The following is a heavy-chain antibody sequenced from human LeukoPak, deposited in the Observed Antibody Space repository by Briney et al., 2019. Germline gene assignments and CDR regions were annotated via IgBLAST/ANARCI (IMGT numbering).Heavy chain of an antibody. V-gene: IGHV1-3*01. CDR3: ARESHVTREDY. Sequence: ASVKVSCKASGYTFTSYAMHWVRQAPGQRLEWMGWINAGNGNTKYSQKFQGRVTMTTDTSTSTAYMELRSLRSDDTAVYYCARESHVTREDYWGQGTLVTVSS. CDR2: INAGNGNT. J-gene: IGHJ4*02. D-gene: IGHD3-10*01. CDR1: GYTFTSYA.